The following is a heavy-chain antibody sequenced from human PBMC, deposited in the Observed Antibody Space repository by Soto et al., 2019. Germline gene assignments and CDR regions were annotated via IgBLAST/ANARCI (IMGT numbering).Heavy chain of an antibody. V-gene: IGHV4-31*03. Sequence: QVQLQESGPGLVKPSQTLSLTCTVSGGSISSRTYYWSWIRQHPGKGLEWIGYIHYSGSTYYNPSLESRVTISVDTSKNQFSLRLSSVTAADTAVYYCARYDCSAGSCYSVYFDSWGQGTLVTVSS. J-gene: IGHJ4*02. CDR3: ARYDCSAGSCYSVYFDS. CDR1: GGSISSRTYY. D-gene: IGHD2-15*01. CDR2: IHYSGST.